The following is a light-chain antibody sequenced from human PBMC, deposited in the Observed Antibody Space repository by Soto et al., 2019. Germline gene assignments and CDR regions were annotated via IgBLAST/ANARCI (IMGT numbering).Light chain of an antibody. J-gene: IGKJ3*01. CDR2: GAS. CDR1: QSVSSSY. Sequence: EIVLTQSPGTLSLCPGERATLSCRASQSVSSSYLAWYQQKPGQAPGLLIYGASSRATGIPDRFSGSGSGTDFTLTISRLEPEDFAVYYCQQFGSSPLFTFGPGTKVDVK. CDR3: QQFGSSPLFT. V-gene: IGKV3-20*01.